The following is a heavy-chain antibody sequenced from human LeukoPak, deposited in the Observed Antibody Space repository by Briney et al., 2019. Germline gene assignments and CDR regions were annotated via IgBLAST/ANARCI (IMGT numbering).Heavy chain of an antibody. CDR3: ARQTTSSWYLNRAYMDV. CDR2: IYPGDSDT. Sequence: GESLKISCQGSGYRFTNYWIGWVRQLPGKGLEWMGIIYPGDSDTRYSPSFQGQVTISADKSINTAYLQWSSLKASDTAMYFCARQTTSSWYLNRAYMDVWGKGTTVTVSS. CDR1: GYRFTNYW. D-gene: IGHD6-13*01. J-gene: IGHJ6*03. V-gene: IGHV5-51*01.